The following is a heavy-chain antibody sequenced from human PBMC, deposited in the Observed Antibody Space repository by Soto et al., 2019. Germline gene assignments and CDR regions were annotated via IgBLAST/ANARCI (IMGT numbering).Heavy chain of an antibody. D-gene: IGHD3-16*01. Sequence: HPGGSLRLSCVASGFNFRGFAMSWVRQAPGKGPEWVSGISGSGLKKSYTDSVKGRFTISRDNSKNTLYLQMDRLTAEDTAIYFCAKERTAYPGALDDAFDLWGPGTVVTVSS. CDR3: AKERTAYPGALDDAFDL. CDR1: GFNFRGFA. V-gene: IGHV3-23*01. CDR2: ISGSGLKK. J-gene: IGHJ3*01.